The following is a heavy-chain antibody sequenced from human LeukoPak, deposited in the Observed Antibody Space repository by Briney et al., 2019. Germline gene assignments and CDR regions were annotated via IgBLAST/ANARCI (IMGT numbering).Heavy chain of an antibody. D-gene: IGHD3-16*02. CDR3: AETVRLGELSPYFDY. Sequence: SVKVSCKASGGTFSSYAISWVRQAPGQGLEWMGGIIPIFGTANYAQKFQGRVTITADESTSTAYMELSSLRSEDTAVYYCAETVRLGELSPYFDYWGQGTLVTVSS. CDR1: GGTFSSYA. J-gene: IGHJ4*02. CDR2: IIPIFGTA. V-gene: IGHV1-69*13.